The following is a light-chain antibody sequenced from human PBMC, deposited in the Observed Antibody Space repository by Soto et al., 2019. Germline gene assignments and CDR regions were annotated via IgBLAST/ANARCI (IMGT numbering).Light chain of an antibody. CDR1: QTITT. V-gene: IGKV3-20*01. CDR3: QQYGSSPFT. CDR2: RVS. J-gene: IGKJ4*01. Sequence: EIVLTQSPGTLSLSPGERATLSCRASQTITTLAWYQRKPGQAPRLLIYRVSSRATGVPDRFSGSGSGTDFTLTINRLEPEDFAVYYCQQYGSSPFTFGGGTKVDIK.